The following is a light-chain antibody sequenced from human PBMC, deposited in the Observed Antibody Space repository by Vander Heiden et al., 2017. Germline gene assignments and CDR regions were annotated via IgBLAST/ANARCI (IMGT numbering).Light chain of an antibody. CDR2: DAS. V-gene: IGKV1-33*01. CDR3: QQYDNHPLT. Sequence: DIQMTQSPSSLSASVGDRVTITCQASQDISNYLNWYQQKPGKAPKLLIYDASSLETGVPSRFSGSGSGTDFTLTISSLQPEDIATYYCQQYDNHPLTFGGGTKVEIK. J-gene: IGKJ4*01. CDR1: QDISNY.